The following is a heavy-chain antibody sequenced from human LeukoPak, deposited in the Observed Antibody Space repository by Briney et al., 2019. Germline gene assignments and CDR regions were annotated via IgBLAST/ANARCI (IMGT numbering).Heavy chain of an antibody. D-gene: IGHD3-10*01. CDR2: IWYDGSNK. J-gene: IGHJ5*02. CDR3: ARDRVTMVRGVISCWFDP. CDR1: GFTFSSYG. V-gene: IGHV3-33*08. Sequence: GGSLRLSCAASGFTFSSYGMHWVRQAPGKGLEWVAVIWYDGSNKYYADSVKGRFTISRDNSKNTLYLQMNSLRAEDTAVYYCARDRVTMVRGVISCWFDPWGQGTLVTVSS.